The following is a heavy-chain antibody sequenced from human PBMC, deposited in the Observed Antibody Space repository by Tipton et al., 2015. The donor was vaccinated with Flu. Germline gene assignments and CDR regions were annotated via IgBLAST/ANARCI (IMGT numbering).Heavy chain of an antibody. V-gene: IGHV3-20*04. CDR1: GFIFDDYG. Sequence: SLRLSCAASGFIFDDYGMNWVRQAPGKGLEWVSTISWNGGSTDYADSVKGRFTMSRDNAKNSLYLQMNSLRDEDTALYYCARRATYHDILTGYLDYWGQGTLLTVSS. CDR2: ISWNGGST. D-gene: IGHD3-9*01. CDR3: ARRATYHDILTGYLDY. J-gene: IGHJ4*02.